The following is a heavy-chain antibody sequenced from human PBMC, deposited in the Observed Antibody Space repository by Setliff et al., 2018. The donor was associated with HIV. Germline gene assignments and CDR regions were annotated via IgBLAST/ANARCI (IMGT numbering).Heavy chain of an antibody. Sequence: SETLSLTCTVSGGSISSGNYYWSWIRQHPGKGLEWIGYIYYSGSTYYNPSLKSRVTMSVDKSKNQFSLKLSSVTAADTAVYYCARGPARAVARPGWLDPWGQGTLVTVSS. CDR3: ARGPARAVARPGWLDP. CDR2: IYYSGST. V-gene: IGHV4-31*03. CDR1: GGSISSGNYY. D-gene: IGHD6-19*01. J-gene: IGHJ5*02.